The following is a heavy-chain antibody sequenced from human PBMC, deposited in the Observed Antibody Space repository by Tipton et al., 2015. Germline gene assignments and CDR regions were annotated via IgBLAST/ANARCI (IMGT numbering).Heavy chain of an antibody. CDR2: IYTSGST. Sequence: GLVKPSETLSLTCTVSGGSISSYYWSWIRQPAGKGLEWIGRIYTSGSTNYNPSLKSRVTMSVDTSKNQFSLKLSSVTAADTAVYYCARVRSSSWEGGSNWFDPWGQGTLVTVSS. CDR1: GGSISSYY. D-gene: IGHD6-13*01. V-gene: IGHV4-4*07. J-gene: IGHJ5*02. CDR3: ARVRSSSWEGGSNWFDP.